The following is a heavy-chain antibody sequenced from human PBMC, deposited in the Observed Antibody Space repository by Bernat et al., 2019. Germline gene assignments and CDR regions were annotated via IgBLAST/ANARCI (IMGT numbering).Heavy chain of an antibody. CDR1: GFTFSSYA. CDR3: ARRYCTSSTRCNWGFDP. J-gene: IGHJ5*02. V-gene: IGHV3-23*04. Sequence: EVQLVESGGGLVQPGGSLRLSCAASGFTFSSYAMSWVRQAPGKGLEWVSAISGSGGSTYYADSVKGRFTISRDNSKNTLYLQMNSLKASDTAMYYCARRYCTSSTRCNWGFDPWGQGTLVTVSS. CDR2: ISGSGGST. D-gene: IGHD2-2*01.